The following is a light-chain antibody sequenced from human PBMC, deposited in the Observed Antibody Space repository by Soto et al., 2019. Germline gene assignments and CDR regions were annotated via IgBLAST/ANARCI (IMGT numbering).Light chain of an antibody. CDR1: NIGSKS. CDR2: DDS. J-gene: IGLJ2*01. CDR3: QLWDSSSDHVV. Sequence: SSELTQPPSVSVAPGLTARITCEGNNIGSKSVHWYQQKPGQAPVLVVYDDSDRPSGIPERFSGSNSGNTATLSISWVGAGDEADYYCQLWDSSSDHVVFGGGTQLTVL. V-gene: IGLV3-21*02.